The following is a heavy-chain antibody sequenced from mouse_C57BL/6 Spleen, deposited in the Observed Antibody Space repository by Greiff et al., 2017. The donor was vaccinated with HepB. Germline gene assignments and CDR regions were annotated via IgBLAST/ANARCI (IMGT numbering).Heavy chain of an antibody. CDR2: IYPGDGDT. J-gene: IGHJ1*03. Sequence: QVQLKESGPELVKPGASVKISCKASGYAFSSSWMNWVKQRPGKGLEWIGRIYPGDGDTNYNGKFKGKATLTADKSSSTAYMQLSSLTSEDSAVYFCARSDYGSLYFDVWGTGTTVTVSS. CDR1: GYAFSSSW. D-gene: IGHD1-1*01. V-gene: IGHV1-82*01. CDR3: ARSDYGSLYFDV.